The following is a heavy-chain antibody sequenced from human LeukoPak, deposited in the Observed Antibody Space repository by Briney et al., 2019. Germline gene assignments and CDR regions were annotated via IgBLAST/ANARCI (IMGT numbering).Heavy chain of an antibody. V-gene: IGHV4-59*01. CDR2: IYYSGST. D-gene: IGHD3-22*01. CDR1: GGSISSYY. J-gene: IGHJ4*02. Sequence: SETLSHTCTVSGGSISSYYWSWIRQPPGKGLEWIGYIYYSGSTNYNPSLKSRVTISVDTSKNQFSLKLSSVTAADTAVYYCARWAPNYYDSSGGAGYFDYWGQGTLVTVSS. CDR3: ARWAPNYYDSSGGAGYFDY.